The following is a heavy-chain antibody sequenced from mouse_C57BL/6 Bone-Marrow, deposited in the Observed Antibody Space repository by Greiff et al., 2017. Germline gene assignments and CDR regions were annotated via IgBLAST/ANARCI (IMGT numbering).Heavy chain of an antibody. CDR3: ARWLLRFAY. CDR1: GYTFTSYW. V-gene: IGHV1-64*01. CDR2: IHPNSGST. J-gene: IGHJ3*01. D-gene: IGHD2-3*01. Sequence: VQLQQSGAELVKPGASVKLSCKASGYTFTSYWMHWVKQRPGRGLEWIGMIHPNSGSTNYNEKFKSKATLTVDKSSSTAYMQLSSLTSEDSAVYYCARWLLRFAYWGQGTLVTVSA.